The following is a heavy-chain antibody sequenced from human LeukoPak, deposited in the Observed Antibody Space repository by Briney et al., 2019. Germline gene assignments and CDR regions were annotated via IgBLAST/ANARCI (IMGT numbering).Heavy chain of an antibody. CDR3: ARGAAPQVDGRTL. CDR2: ISSSSSYV. J-gene: IGHJ4*02. CDR1: GFTFSSYS. D-gene: IGHD6-19*01. V-gene: IGHV3-21*01. Sequence: PGGSLRLSCAASGFTFSSYSMNWFRQAPGKGLEWVSSISSSSSYVYYADSVKGRFTISRDNAKNSLYLQMNSLRAEDTAVYYCARGAAPQVDGRTLWGQGTLVTVSS.